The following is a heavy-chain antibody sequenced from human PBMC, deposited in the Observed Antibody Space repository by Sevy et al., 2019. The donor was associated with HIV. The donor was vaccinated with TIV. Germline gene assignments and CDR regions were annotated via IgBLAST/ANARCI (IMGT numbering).Heavy chain of an antibody. CDR3: AIGLGYCSGGSCQH. D-gene: IGHD2-15*01. CDR2: ISGGGGNR. CDR1: GFTFSNAW. J-gene: IGHJ4*02. Sequence: GGSLRLSCAASGFTFSNAWMNWVRQAPGKGLEWVSVISGGGGNRIYADSVKGRFTVSRDNSRNTLYLQMNSLGAEDTAIYYWAIGLGYCSGGSCQHWGEGTLVTVSS. V-gene: IGHV3-23*01.